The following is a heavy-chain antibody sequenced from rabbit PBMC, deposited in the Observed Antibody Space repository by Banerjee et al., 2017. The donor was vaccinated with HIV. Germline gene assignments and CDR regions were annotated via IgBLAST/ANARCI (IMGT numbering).Heavy chain of an antibody. CDR1: GFDISNYH. Sequence: QLVESGGGLVQPGGSLVLSCKVSGFDISNYHMCWVRQAPGKGLEWIGIIYGDKGRSDYASWVNGRFTISSDNAQNTVDLQMNSLTEADTATYFCARGIRWLGWAAEYYFNLWGPGTLVTVS. CDR3: ARGIRWLGWAAEYYFNL. V-gene: IGHV1S7*01. J-gene: IGHJ4*01. CDR2: IYGDKGRS. D-gene: IGHD4-1*01.